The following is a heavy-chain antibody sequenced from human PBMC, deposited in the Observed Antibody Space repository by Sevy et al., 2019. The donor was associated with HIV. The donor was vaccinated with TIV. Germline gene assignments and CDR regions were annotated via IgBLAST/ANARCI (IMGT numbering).Heavy chain of an antibody. CDR2: IIPIFDTV. J-gene: IGHJ4*02. CDR3: EGITTAGRDY. Sequence: ASVKVSCKASGGTFSNYAINWVRQAPGQGLEWMGGIIPIFDTVNYAQNFQGRVTITADESTSTAYMELSSLRSEDTAVYYCEGITTAGRDYWGQGTLVTVSS. D-gene: IGHD6-13*01. V-gene: IGHV1-69*13. CDR1: GGTFSNYA.